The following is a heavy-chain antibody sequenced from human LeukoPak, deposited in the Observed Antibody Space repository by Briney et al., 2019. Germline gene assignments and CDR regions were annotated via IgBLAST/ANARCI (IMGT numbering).Heavy chain of an antibody. CDR3: AKGDREGAAGGTGFDY. D-gene: IGHD6-13*01. CDR1: GFTFSSYS. CDR2: ISSSSSYI. V-gene: IGHV3-21*04. Sequence: GGSLRLSCAASGFTFSSYSMNWVRQAPGKGLEWVSSISSSSSYIYYADSVKGRFTFSRDNSKNTLSLQMNSLRLEDTAVYYCAKGDREGAAGGTGFDYWGQGTLVTVSS. J-gene: IGHJ4*02.